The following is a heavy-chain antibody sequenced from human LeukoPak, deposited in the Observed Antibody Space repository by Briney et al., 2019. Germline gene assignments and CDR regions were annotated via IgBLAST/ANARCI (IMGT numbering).Heavy chain of an antibody. J-gene: IGHJ4*02. D-gene: IGHD3-16*01. CDR2: IIDSGGST. CDR1: GFTFSSFA. CDR3: ARGSRATYDY. V-gene: IGHV3-23*01. Sequence: PGRSLRLSCAASGFTFSSFAMTWVRQAPGKGLEWVSSIIDSGGSTYYADSVTGRLTISRDNSKNTLYLQLNSLRVDDTAVYYCARGSRATYDYWGQGTLVTVFS.